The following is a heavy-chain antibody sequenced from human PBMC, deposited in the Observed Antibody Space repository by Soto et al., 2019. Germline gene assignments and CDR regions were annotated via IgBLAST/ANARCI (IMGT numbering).Heavy chain of an antibody. J-gene: IGHJ6*02. CDR1: GFTFSSYA. D-gene: IGHD6-19*01. CDR2: ISYDGSNK. Sequence: GGSLRLSCAASGFTFSSYAMHWVRQAPGKGLEWVAVISYDGSNKYYADSVKGRFTISRDNSKNTLYLQMNSLRAEDTAVYYCARDHNYSSGWYSRPPYYYYGMDVWGQGTTVTVSS. CDR3: ARDHNYSSGWYSRPPYYYYGMDV. V-gene: IGHV3-30-3*01.